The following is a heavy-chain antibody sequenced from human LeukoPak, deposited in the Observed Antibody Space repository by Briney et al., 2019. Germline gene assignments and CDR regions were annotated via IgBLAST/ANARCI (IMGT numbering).Heavy chain of an antibody. J-gene: IGHJ4*02. CDR1: GGSISSGSYY. CDR3: AADSSSSGVFDY. CDR2: IYTSGST. Sequence: PSQTLSLTCTVSGGSISSGSYYWSWIRQPAGKGLEWIGRIYTSGSTNYNPSLKSRVTISVDTSKNQFSLKLSSVTAADTAVYYCAADSSSSGVFDYWGQGTLVTVSS. V-gene: IGHV4-61*02. D-gene: IGHD6-6*01.